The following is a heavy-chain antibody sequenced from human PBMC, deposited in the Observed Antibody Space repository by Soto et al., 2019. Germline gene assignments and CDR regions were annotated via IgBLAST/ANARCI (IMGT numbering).Heavy chain of an antibody. CDR2: IFHDGRT. Sequence: QVHLQESGPGLVKPSGTLSLTCAVSGASISSGSWWSWVRQPPGKGLEWIGEIFHDGRTNYNPSLKSRVTMSVDKPKNYFSLELTSVTAADTALYYCARDEYNDSSDWGQGTLFTVSS. CDR1: GASISSGSW. J-gene: IGHJ4*02. CDR3: ARDEYNDSSD. V-gene: IGHV4-4*02. D-gene: IGHD1-1*01.